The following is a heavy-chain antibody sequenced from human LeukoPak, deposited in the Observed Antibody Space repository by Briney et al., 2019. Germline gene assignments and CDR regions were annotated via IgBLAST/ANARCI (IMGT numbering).Heavy chain of an antibody. CDR2: ISSSSSYI. V-gene: IGHV3-21*01. CDR3: ARFPDYYYYYMDV. J-gene: IGHJ6*03. Sequence: GGSLRLSCAASGFTFSSYSMNWVRQAPGKGLEWVSSISSSSSYIYYADSVKGRFTISRDNAKNSLYLQMNSLRAEDTAVHYCARFPDYYYYYMDVWGKGTTVTVSS. CDR1: GFTFSSYS.